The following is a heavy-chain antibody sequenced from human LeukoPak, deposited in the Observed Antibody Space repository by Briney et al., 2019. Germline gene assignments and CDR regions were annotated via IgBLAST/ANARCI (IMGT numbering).Heavy chain of an antibody. Sequence: PSETLSLTCTVSGASISSYYWSWIRQPPGKGLEWIGYIYYSGSTNYNPSLKSRVSFSVDTSKNQFSLKLTSVTAADTAVYYCARGGYTYGFDAFDFWGQGTMVTVSS. CDR1: GASISSYY. CDR2: IYYSGST. V-gene: IGHV4-59*01. D-gene: IGHD5-18*01. CDR3: ARGGYTYGFDAFDF. J-gene: IGHJ3*01.